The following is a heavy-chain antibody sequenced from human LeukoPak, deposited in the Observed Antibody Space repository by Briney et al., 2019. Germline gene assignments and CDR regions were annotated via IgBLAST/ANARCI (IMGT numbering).Heavy chain of an antibody. CDR2: ISYSGTA. D-gene: IGHD4/OR15-4a*01. Sequence: SETLSLTCTVSGGSISSGGDYWSWIRQHPGKGLEWIGYISYSGTAYYNPSIKSRITISLDTSKKQFSLELNSVTAADTAVYYCARAAWRGSNSRDAFDIWGLGTVVTVSS. J-gene: IGHJ3*02. CDR3: ARAAWRGSNSRDAFDI. CDR1: GGSISSGGDY. V-gene: IGHV4-31*03.